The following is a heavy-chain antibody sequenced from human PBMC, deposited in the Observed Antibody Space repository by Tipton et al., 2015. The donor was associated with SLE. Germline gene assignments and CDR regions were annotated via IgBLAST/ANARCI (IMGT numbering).Heavy chain of an antibody. D-gene: IGHD3-10*02. CDR2: IFSDGCRT. CDR3: ARGDYVGYYLDY. V-gene: IGHV3-74*01. CDR1: GFTFSSYW. Sequence: SLRLSCAASGFTFSSYWLHWVRQAPGKGLVWVSRIFSDGCRTTYADSVQGRFTISRDNAKNTLYLLLNSLRAEDTAVYYCARGDYVGYYLDYWGQGTLVTVSS. J-gene: IGHJ4*02.